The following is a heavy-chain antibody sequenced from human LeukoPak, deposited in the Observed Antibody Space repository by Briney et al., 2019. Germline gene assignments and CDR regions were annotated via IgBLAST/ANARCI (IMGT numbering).Heavy chain of an antibody. CDR3: ARVRYYYGSGSLDY. V-gene: IGHV1-18*01. Sequence: ASVKVSCKASGYTSTSYGISWVRQAPGQGLEWMGWISAYNGNTNYAQKLQGRVTMTTDTSTSTAYMELRSLRSDDTAVYYCARVRYYYGSGSLDYWGQGTLVTVSS. CDR2: ISAYNGNT. CDR1: GYTSTSYG. J-gene: IGHJ4*02. D-gene: IGHD3-10*01.